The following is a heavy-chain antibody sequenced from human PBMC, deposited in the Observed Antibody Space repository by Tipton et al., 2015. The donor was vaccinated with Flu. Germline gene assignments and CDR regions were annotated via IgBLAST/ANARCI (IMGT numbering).Heavy chain of an antibody. D-gene: IGHD4-11*01. CDR3: ARDLVQDYRDQYFGMDV. CDR2: IYSSGST. CDR1: GGSISNYY. Sequence: TLSLTCTASGGSISNYYWNWIRQPPGKGLEWIGYIYSSGSTNFNPSLKSRVTISVDTSKNQVSLKLTSVTAADTAVYYCARDLVQDYRDQYFGMDVWGQGTTVTVSS. V-gene: IGHV4-59*01. J-gene: IGHJ6*02.